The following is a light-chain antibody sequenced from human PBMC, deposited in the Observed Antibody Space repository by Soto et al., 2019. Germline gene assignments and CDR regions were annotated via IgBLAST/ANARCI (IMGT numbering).Light chain of an antibody. CDR3: QESNTWTWT. J-gene: IGKJ1*01. CDR1: QSVNSN. V-gene: IGKV3-15*01. Sequence: ETVMTQSPATLSVSPGERATLSCRASQSVNSNLAWYQQKVGQAPRVIIFGASTRATGIPARFSGIVSGTEFSLTLNRLQSEDCAVYEGQESNTWTWTFCQWTKVDIK. CDR2: GAS.